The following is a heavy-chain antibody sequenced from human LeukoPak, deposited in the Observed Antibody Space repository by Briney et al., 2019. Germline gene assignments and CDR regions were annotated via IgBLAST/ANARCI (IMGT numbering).Heavy chain of an antibody. Sequence: GGSLRLSCVASGFTVSSSYMSWVRQAPGKGLEWVSVIYSGGSTYYADSVKGRFTISRDNSKNTLYLQMNSLRAEDTAVYYCARDPPRTSLDIWGQGTMVTVSS. V-gene: IGHV3-66*02. CDR2: IYSGGST. D-gene: IGHD2-2*01. CDR1: GFTVSSSY. J-gene: IGHJ3*02. CDR3: ARDPPRTSLDI.